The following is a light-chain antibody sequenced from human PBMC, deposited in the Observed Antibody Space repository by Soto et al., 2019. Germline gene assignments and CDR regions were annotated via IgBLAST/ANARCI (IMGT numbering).Light chain of an antibody. CDR2: DVS. CDR1: SSDVGGYNY. V-gene: IGLV2-11*01. Sequence: QAVRTQPRSVSGSPGQAVTISCTGTSSDVGGYNYVSWYQQHPGKAPKLMIYDVSKRPSGVPDRFSGSKSGNPASLTISGLQAEDEADYYCCSYAGSYTYNYVFGTGTKVTVL. J-gene: IGLJ1*01. CDR3: CSYAGSYTYNYV.